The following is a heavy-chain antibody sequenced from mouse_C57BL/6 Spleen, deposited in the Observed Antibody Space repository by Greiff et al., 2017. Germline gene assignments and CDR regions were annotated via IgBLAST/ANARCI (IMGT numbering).Heavy chain of an antibody. CDR2: INPNNGGT. J-gene: IGHJ3*01. D-gene: IGHD2-3*01. Sequence: EVQLQESGPELVKPGASVKMSCKASGYTFTDYNMHWVKQSHGKSLEWIGYINPNNGGTSYNQKFKGKATLTVNKSSSTAYMELRSLTSEDSAVYYCAREEWLLPPAYWGQGTLVTVSA. V-gene: IGHV1-22*01. CDR3: AREEWLLPPAY. CDR1: GYTFTDYN.